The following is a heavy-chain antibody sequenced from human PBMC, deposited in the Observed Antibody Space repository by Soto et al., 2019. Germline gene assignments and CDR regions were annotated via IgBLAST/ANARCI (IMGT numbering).Heavy chain of an antibody. CDR1: GFTFSSYA. D-gene: IGHD6-13*01. CDR2: ISGSGVST. CDR3: ERDRFKRQHGRRDHWFDP. Sequence: GGSLRLSCAASGFTFSSYAMSWVRQAPGKGLEWVSAISGSGVSTYYADSVKGRFTISIDNSKNTLYLQMNSLRAEVTAVYYCERDRFKRQHGRRDHWFDPWGQGTMVTVSS. J-gene: IGHJ5*02. V-gene: IGHV3-23*01.